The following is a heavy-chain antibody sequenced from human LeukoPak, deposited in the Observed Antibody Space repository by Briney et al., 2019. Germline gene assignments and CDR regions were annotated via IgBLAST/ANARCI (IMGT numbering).Heavy chain of an antibody. CDR2: IKQDGSEK. CDR1: GFTFSSYW. Sequence: PGGSLRLSWAASGFTFSSYWMSWVRQAPGQGLEWVANIKQDGSEKYYVDSVKGRFTISRDNAKNSLYLQMNSLRAEDTAVYYCARGSIFGVVIIYYYYMDVWGKGTTVTVSS. D-gene: IGHD3-3*01. CDR3: ARGSIFGVVIIYYYYMDV. V-gene: IGHV3-7*01. J-gene: IGHJ6*03.